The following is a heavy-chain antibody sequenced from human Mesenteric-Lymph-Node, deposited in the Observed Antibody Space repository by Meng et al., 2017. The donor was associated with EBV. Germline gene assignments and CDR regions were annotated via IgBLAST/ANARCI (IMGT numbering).Heavy chain of an antibody. CDR1: GYTFTTYA. CDR3: ATEDAEYLGSGSD. V-gene: IGHV1-18*01. J-gene: IGHJ4*02. D-gene: IGHD3-10*01. Sequence: QVQLVRAGAEVKQPGASVKVSCKSSGYTFTTYAISWVRQAPGQGLEWMGWTSVHNLNTNYAQKFQGRVTLTTDTSTSTAYMELRSLRSDDTAVYYCATEDAEYLGSGSDWGQGTLVTVSS. CDR2: TSVHNLNT.